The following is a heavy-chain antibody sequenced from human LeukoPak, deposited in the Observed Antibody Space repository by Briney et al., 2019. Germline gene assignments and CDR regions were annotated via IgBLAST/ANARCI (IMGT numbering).Heavy chain of an antibody. CDR3: ARDSGYYDSSGYYPFDY. CDR1: GYTLTELS. Sequence: GASVKVSCKVSGYTLTELSMHWVRQAPGKGLEWMGGFDPEDGETIYAQKFQGRVTMTEDTSTDTAYMELSSLRSEDTAVYYCARDSGYYDSSGYYPFDYWGQGTLVTVSS. V-gene: IGHV1-24*01. D-gene: IGHD3-22*01. CDR2: FDPEDGET. J-gene: IGHJ4*02.